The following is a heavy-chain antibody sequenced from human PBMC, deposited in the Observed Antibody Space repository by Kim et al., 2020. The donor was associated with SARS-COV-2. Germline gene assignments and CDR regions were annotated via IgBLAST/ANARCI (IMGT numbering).Heavy chain of an antibody. J-gene: IGHJ6*02. CDR1: GFTFGRYG. D-gene: IGHD5-12*01. V-gene: IGHV3-33*04. CDR2: IWYDGSIK. Sequence: GGSLRLSCAASGFTFGRYGIHWVRQAPGKGLEWVAVIWYDGSIKDYSDSVRGRFTISRDNSKNTLFLQLNSLSDEDTAVYYCARDFVRYGVYSYFVEGVRGAGNTGSVSS. CDR3: ARDFVRYGVYSYFVEGV.